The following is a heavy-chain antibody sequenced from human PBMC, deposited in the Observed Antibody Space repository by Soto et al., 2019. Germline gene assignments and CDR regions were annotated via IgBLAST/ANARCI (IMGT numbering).Heavy chain of an antibody. D-gene: IGHD3-22*01. CDR3: ARSPPSRDSSGYYFIFYFDY. CDR2: IHQSGGA. Sequence: SETLSLTCAVSGGSIGSGGYSWSWIRQPPGKGLEWIGYIHQSGGAYYNPSLKSRVPISMDKSKNQFSLKLSSVTAADTAVYYCARSPPSRDSSGYYFIFYFDYWGRGTLVTVSS. V-gene: IGHV4-30-2*01. CDR1: GGSIGSGGYS. J-gene: IGHJ4*02.